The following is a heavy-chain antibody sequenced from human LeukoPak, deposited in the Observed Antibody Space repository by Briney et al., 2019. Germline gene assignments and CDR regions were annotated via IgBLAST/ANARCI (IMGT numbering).Heavy chain of an antibody. V-gene: IGHV3-30*02. CDR1: GFTFRSYA. J-gene: IGHJ4*02. CDR2: IRYDGSNK. Sequence: GGSLRLSCVASGFTFRSYAMHWVRQAPGKGLEWVAFIRYDGSNKEYAVSVKGRFTVSRENSKNTMYVQMNGLRPEDTAIYYCVNDEGATSPDYWGQGTLVTVSS. D-gene: IGHD1-1*01. CDR3: VNDEGATSPDY.